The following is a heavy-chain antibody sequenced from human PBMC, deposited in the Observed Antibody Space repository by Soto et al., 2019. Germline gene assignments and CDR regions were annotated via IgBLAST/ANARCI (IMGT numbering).Heavy chain of an antibody. Sequence: QVQLVESGGGVVQPGRSLRLSCAASGFTFSSYGMHWVRQAPGKGLEWVAVISYDGSNKYYADSVKGRFTISRDNSKNTLYLQMNSLRAEDTAVYYCAKDILEWFLFDYWGQGTLVTVSS. CDR1: GFTFSSYG. J-gene: IGHJ4*02. CDR3: AKDILEWFLFDY. D-gene: IGHD3-3*01. V-gene: IGHV3-30*18. CDR2: ISYDGSNK.